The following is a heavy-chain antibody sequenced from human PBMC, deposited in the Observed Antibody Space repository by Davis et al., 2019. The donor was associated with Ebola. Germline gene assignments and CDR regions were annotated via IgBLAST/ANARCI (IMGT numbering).Heavy chain of an antibody. CDR2: ISGDGGRT. CDR3: GKADCGGDCRVVDY. V-gene: IGHV3-43*02. D-gene: IGHD2-21*02. Sequence: GEFLKISCAASGFTFDDYAMHWVRQAPGKGLECVSLISGDGGRTYYADSVKGRFTISRDNSKNSLYLQMNSLRTEDTALYYYGKADCGGDCRVVDYWGQGTLVTVSS. CDR1: GFTFDDYA. J-gene: IGHJ4*02.